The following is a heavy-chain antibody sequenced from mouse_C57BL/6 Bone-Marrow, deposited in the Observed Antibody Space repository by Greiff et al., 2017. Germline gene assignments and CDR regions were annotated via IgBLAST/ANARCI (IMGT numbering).Heavy chain of an antibody. CDR3: ARPVPQLAWFAY. V-gene: IGHV1-81*01. CDR2: IYPRSGNT. D-gene: IGHD4-1*02. CDR1: GYTFTSYG. J-gene: IGHJ3*01. Sequence: QVQLKESGAELARPGASVKLSCKASGYTFTSYGISWVKQRTGQGLEWIGEIYPRSGNTYYNEKFKGKATLTADKSSSTAYMELRSLTSEDSAVYFCARPVPQLAWFAYWGQGTLVTVSA.